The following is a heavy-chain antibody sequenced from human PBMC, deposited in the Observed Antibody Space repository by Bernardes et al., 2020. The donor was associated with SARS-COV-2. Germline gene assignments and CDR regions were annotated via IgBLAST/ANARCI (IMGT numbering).Heavy chain of an antibody. J-gene: IGHJ6*03. Sequence: SETLSLTCAVYGGSFSGYYWTWIRQPPGKGLEWIGEINHSGSNNYNPSLKSRVTISVDTSKNQFSLKLSSVTAADTAVYYCARGPSVVVVEAAFMDVWGKGTTVTVSS. CDR1: GGSFSGYY. V-gene: IGHV4-34*01. CDR2: INHSGSN. D-gene: IGHD2-15*01. CDR3: ARGPSVVVVEAAFMDV.